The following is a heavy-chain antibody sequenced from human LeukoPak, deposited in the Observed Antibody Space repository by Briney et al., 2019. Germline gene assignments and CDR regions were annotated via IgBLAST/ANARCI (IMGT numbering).Heavy chain of an antibody. Sequence: SETLSLTCAVYGGSFSGYYWSWIRQPPGKGLEWIGEINHSGSTNYNPSLKSRVTISVDTSKNQFSLKLSSVTAADTAVYYCARGLNRYTMRDWFDPWGQGTLVTVSS. CDR2: INHSGST. D-gene: IGHD3-16*02. CDR1: GGSFSGYY. J-gene: IGHJ5*02. V-gene: IGHV4-34*01. CDR3: ARGLNRYTMRDWFDP.